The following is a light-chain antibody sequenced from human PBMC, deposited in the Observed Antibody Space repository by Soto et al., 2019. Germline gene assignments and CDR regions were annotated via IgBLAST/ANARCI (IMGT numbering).Light chain of an antibody. CDR2: GAS. J-gene: IGKJ5*01. CDR1: QSVSSSY. V-gene: IGKV3-20*01. CDR3: QQYGSTPIT. Sequence: IVLTQSPGTLSLSPGEGAILSCRASQSVSSSYLSWYRQKPGQAPSLLIYGASSRASGIPDRFSGVGSGTDFTLTISRLEPEDFAVYYCQQYGSTPITFGQGTRLEIK.